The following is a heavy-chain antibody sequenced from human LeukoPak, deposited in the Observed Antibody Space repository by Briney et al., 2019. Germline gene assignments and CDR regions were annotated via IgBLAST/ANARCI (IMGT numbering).Heavy chain of an antibody. CDR3: ARRVTNYWYFDL. D-gene: IGHD2-21*02. Sequence: PSETLSLTCAVSGGSISSGGYSWSWIRQPPGKGLEWIGYIYHSGSTYYNPSLKSRVTISVDRSKNQFSLKLSSVTAADTAVYYCARRVTNYWYFDLWGRGTLVTVSS. V-gene: IGHV4-30-2*01. CDR2: IYHSGST. CDR1: GGSISSGGYS. J-gene: IGHJ2*01.